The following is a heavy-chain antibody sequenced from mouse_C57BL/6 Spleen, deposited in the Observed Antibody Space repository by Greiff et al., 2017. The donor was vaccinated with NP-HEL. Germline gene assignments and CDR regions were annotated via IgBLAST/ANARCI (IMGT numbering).Heavy chain of an antibody. V-gene: IGHV1-80*01. CDR3: ARSGGIYDGYLTPYAMDY. J-gene: IGHJ4*01. CDR2: IYPGDGDT. CDR1: GYAFSSYW. D-gene: IGHD2-3*01. Sequence: QVQLQQSGAELVKPGASVKISCKASGYAFSSYWMNWVKQRPGKGLEWIGQIYPGDGDTNYNGKFKGKATLTADKSSSTAYIQLSSLTSEDSAVYFCARSGGIYDGYLTPYAMDYWGQGTSVTVSS.